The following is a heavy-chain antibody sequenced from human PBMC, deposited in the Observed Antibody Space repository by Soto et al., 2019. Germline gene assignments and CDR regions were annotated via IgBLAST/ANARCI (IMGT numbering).Heavy chain of an antibody. D-gene: IGHD5-12*01. V-gene: IGHV1-18*04. J-gene: IGHJ6*02. CDR3: ARAGGYRKADYYYYGMDV. CDR2: ISAYNGNT. Sequence: ASVKVSCKASGYTFTSYGISWARQAPGQGLEWMGWISAYNGNTNYAQKLQGRVTMTTDTSTSTAYMELRSLRSDDTAVYYCARAGGYRKADYYYYGMDVWGQGTTVTVS. CDR1: GYTFTSYG.